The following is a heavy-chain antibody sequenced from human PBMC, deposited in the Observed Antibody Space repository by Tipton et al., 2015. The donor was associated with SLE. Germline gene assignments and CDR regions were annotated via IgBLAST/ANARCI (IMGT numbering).Heavy chain of an antibody. D-gene: IGHD3-10*01. CDR1: GASIGSGGYS. CDR2: IFHSGIT. J-gene: IGHJ4*02. CDR3: ARTEQGTGSYYRLVFEI. V-gene: IGHV4-30-2*01. Sequence: TLSLTCAVSGASIGSGGYSWNWIRQPPGKGLQWVGYIFHSGITYYNPSLKSRVTISVDTSKNQFSLKLSSVTAADTAVYYCARTEQGTGSYYRLVFEIWGQGTLVTVSS.